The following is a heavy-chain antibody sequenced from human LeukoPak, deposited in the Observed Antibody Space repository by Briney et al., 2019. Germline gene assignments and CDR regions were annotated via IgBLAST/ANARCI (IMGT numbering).Heavy chain of an antibody. V-gene: IGHV4-34*01. Sequence: SETLSLTCAVYGGSFSGYYWSWIRQPPGKGLEWIGEINHSGSTNYNPSLKSRVTISVDRSKNQFSLKLSSVTAADTAVYYCAREGLIWYYFDYWGQGTLVTVSS. CDR3: AREGLIWYYFDY. J-gene: IGHJ4*02. D-gene: IGHD2-8*01. CDR1: GGSFSGYY. CDR2: INHSGST.